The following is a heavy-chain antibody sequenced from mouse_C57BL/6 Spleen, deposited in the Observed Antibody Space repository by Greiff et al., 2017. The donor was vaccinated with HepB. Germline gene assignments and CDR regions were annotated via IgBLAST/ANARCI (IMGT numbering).Heavy chain of an antibody. CDR1: GYTFTSYW. CDR3: ARDGDYAPALLDV. J-gene: IGHJ1*03. CDR2: INPSSGYT. D-gene: IGHD1-1*01. Sequence: QVHVKQSGAELAKPGASVKLSCKASGYTFTSYWMHWVKQRPGQGLEWIGYINPSSGYTKYNQKFKDKATLTADKSSSTAYMQLSSLTYEDSAVYYCARDGDYAPALLDVWGTGTTVTVSS. V-gene: IGHV1-7*01.